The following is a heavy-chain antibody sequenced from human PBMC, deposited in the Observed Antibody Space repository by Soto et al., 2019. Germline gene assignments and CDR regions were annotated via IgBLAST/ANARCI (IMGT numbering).Heavy chain of an antibody. J-gene: IGHJ5*02. CDR3: AGGGDIVVVPAAHENWFDP. D-gene: IGHD2-2*01. Sequence: QVQLVQSGAEVKKPGSSVKVSCKASGGTFSSYTISWVRQAPGQGLEWMGRIIPILGIANYAQKFQGRVTITADKTTSTAYMGLSSLRSEDTAVYYCAGGGDIVVVPAAHENWFDPWGQGTLVTVSS. CDR2: IIPILGIA. CDR1: GGTFSSYT. V-gene: IGHV1-69*02.